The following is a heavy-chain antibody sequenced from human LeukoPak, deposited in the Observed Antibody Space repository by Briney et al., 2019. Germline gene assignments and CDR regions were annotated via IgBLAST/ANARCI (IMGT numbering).Heavy chain of an antibody. CDR1: GGSISSSGYY. Sequence: SETLSLTCTVSGGSISSSGYYWSWIRQPPGKGLEWIGYIYYSGTTNYNPSLKSRVTISVDTSKNQFSLKLSSVTAADTAVYYCARLYNYDILTGYYKVWWFDPWGQGTLVTVSS. D-gene: IGHD3-9*01. CDR2: IYYSGTT. CDR3: ARLYNYDILTGYYKVWWFDP. V-gene: IGHV4-61*08. J-gene: IGHJ5*02.